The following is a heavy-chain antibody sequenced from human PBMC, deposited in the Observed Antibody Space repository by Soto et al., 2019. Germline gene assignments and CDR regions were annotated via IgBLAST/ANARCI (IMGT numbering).Heavy chain of an antibody. D-gene: IGHD3-10*01. J-gene: IGHJ6*03. CDR1: GFTFSSYW. CDR3: ARGAGGYYYMDV. CDR2: IYSDGRRT. Sequence: EVQLVESGGGLVQPGGSLRLSCAASGFTFSSYWMHWVRQAPGKGLVWVSRIYSDGRRTSYADSVKGRFTISRDNAKNTLYLQMDSLSPEDTAVYYCARGAGGYYYMDVWGKGTTVTVSS. V-gene: IGHV3-74*01.